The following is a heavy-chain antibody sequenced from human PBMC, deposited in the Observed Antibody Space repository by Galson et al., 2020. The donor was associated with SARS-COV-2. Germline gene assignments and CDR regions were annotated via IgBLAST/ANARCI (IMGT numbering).Heavy chain of an antibody. CDR3: ARTHYDILTGRNWFDP. CDR2: IDWDDDK. Sequence: SGPTLVKPTQTLTLTCTFSGFSLSTSGMCVSWIRQPPGKALEWLALIDWDDDKDYSTSLKTRLTISKDTSKNQVVLTMTNMDPVDTATYYCARTHYDILTGRNWFDPWGQGTLVTVSS. J-gene: IGHJ5*02. V-gene: IGHV2-70*01. CDR1: GFSLSTSGMC. D-gene: IGHD3-9*01.